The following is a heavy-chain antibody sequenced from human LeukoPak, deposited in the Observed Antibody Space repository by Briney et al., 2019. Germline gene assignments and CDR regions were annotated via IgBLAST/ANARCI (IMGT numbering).Heavy chain of an antibody. CDR1: GFTFSSYA. CDR2: ISGSGGST. V-gene: IGHV3-23*01. D-gene: IGHD2-21*02. J-gene: IGHJ4*02. Sequence: GGSLRLSCAASGFTFSSYAMSWVRQAPGKGLEWVSAISGSGGSTYYADSVKGRFTISRDNSKNTLYLQMNSLRAEDTAVYYCAKDAGGIVVVTAIPPEVDYWGQGTLVTVSS. CDR3: AKDAGGIVVVTAIPPEVDY.